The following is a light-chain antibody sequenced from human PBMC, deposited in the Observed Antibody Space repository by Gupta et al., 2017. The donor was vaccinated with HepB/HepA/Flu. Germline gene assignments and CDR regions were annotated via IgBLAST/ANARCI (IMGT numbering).Light chain of an antibody. V-gene: IGLV1-47*01. CDR1: SSSFGGNY. J-gene: IGLJ2*01. CDR2: RNN. CDR3: AAWDDSKSPVV. Sequence: QSALTQPPSASVTPGQRVTFTCSGSSSSFGGNYVYWYQQPPGTAPQLLIYRNNQRPSGVPDRFSGSKSGTSASLTTSGLRAEDEADYYCAAWDDSKSPVVFGGGTKLTVL.